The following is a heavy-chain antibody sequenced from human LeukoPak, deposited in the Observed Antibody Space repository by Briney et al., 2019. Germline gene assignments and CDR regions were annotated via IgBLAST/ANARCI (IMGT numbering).Heavy chain of an antibody. CDR3: ASEVASDFDY. D-gene: IGHD2-15*01. V-gene: IGHV3-30-3*01. Sequence: GGSLRLSCAASGFTFSSYAMHWVRQAPGKGLEWVAVISYDGSNKYYADSVKGRFTISRDNSKNTLYLQMNSLRAEDTAVYYCASEVASDFDYWGQGTLVTVSS. CDR2: ISYDGSNK. J-gene: IGHJ4*02. CDR1: GFTFSSYA.